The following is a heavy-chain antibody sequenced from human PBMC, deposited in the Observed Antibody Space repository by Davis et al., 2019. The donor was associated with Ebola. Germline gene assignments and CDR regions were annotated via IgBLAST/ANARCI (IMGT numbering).Heavy chain of an antibody. J-gene: IGHJ5*02. Sequence: SETLSLTCTVSGGSISSGDYYWSWIRQPPGKGLEWIGYIYYSGSTYYNPSLKSRVTISVDTSKNQFSLKLSSVTAADTAVYYCARGSPPYDFWSGYSRRNWFDPWGQGTLVTVSS. V-gene: IGHV4-30-4*01. D-gene: IGHD3-3*01. CDR1: GGSISSGDYY. CDR3: ARGSPPYDFWSGYSRRNWFDP. CDR2: IYYSGST.